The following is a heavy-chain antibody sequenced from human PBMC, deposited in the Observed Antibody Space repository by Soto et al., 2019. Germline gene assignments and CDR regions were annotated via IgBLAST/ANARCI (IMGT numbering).Heavy chain of an antibody. V-gene: IGHV4-30-4*01. J-gene: IGHJ4*02. CDR3: ARDSSSWTTGLLDY. CDR2: IYYSGST. D-gene: IGHD6-13*01. CDR1: GGSISSRGYH. Sequence: SETLSLTCTVSGGSISSRGYHWSWIRQPPGKGLEWIGCIYYSGSTYYNPSLKSRVTMSLDTSKNQFSLKLSSVTAADTAVYYCARDSSSWTTGLLDYWGQGTLVTVSS.